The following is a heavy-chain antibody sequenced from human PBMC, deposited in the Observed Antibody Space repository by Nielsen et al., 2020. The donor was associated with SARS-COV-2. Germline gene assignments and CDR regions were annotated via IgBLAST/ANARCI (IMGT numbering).Heavy chain of an antibody. D-gene: IGHD6-13*01. V-gene: IGHV3-11*03. Sequence: GESLKISCAASGFTFSDYYMSWIRQAPGKGLEWVSYISSSSSYTNYADSVKGRFTISRDNAKNSLYLQMNSLRAEDTAVYYCARHSRGGAFDYWGQGTLVTVSS. CDR3: ARHSRGGAFDY. CDR1: GFTFSDYY. CDR2: ISSSSSYT. J-gene: IGHJ4*02.